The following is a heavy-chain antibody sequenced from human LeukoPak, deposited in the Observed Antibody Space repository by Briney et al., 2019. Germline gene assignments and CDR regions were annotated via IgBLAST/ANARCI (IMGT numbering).Heavy chain of an antibody. CDR1: GYTFTGYY. Sequence: GASVKVSCKASGYTFTGYYMHWVRQAPGQGFEWMGWINPNSGGTNYAQKFQGRVTMTRDTSISTAYMELSRLRSDDTAVYYCARDPGRELLLPEAFDIWGQGTMVTVSS. J-gene: IGHJ3*02. V-gene: IGHV1-2*02. D-gene: IGHD1-26*01. CDR2: INPNSGGT. CDR3: ARDPGRELLLPEAFDI.